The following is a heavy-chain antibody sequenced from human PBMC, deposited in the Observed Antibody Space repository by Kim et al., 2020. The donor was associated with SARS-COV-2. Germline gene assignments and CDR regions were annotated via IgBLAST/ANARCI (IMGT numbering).Heavy chain of an antibody. CDR1: GFTFSSYG. Sequence: GGSLRLSCAASGFTFSSYGMHWVRQAPGNGLEWVAVISYDGSNKYYADSVKGRFTISRDNSKNTLYLQMNSLRAEDTAVYYCAKDIPTTIFGVVEEEDWFDPWGQGTLVTVSS. J-gene: IGHJ5*02. D-gene: IGHD3-3*01. CDR2: ISYDGSNK. V-gene: IGHV3-30*18. CDR3: AKDIPTTIFGVVEEEDWFDP.